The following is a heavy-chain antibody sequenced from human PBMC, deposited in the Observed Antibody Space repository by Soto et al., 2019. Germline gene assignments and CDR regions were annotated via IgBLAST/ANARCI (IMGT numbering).Heavy chain of an antibody. V-gene: IGHV4-39*01. CDR1: GGSISSSSYY. CDR3: ARQASAAAGLAFDY. CDR2: IYYSGST. J-gene: IGHJ4*02. D-gene: IGHD6-13*01. Sequence: SETLSLTCTVSGGSISSSSYYWGWIRQPPGKGLEWIGSIYYSGSTYYNPSLKSRVTISVDTSKNQFSLKLSSLTASDTAVYYCARQASAAAGLAFDYWGQGTLVTVSS.